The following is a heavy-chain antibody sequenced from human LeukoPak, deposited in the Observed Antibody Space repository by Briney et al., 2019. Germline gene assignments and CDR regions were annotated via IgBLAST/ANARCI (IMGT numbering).Heavy chain of an antibody. J-gene: IGHJ3*02. Sequence: GGSLRLSCAASGFTFSSYWMSWVRQAPGKGLEWVANIKQDGSEKYYVDSVKGRFTISRDNAKNSLYLQMNSLRAEDTAVYYCAKDRVRYYYDSSGYYLDAFDIWGQGTMVTVSS. CDR1: GFTFSSYW. CDR3: AKDRVRYYYDSSGYYLDAFDI. D-gene: IGHD3-22*01. V-gene: IGHV3-7*01. CDR2: IKQDGSEK.